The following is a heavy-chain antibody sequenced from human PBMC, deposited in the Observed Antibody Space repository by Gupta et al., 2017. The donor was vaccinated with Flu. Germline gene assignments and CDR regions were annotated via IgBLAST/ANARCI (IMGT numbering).Heavy chain of an antibody. CDR1: GFTFSSAA. CDR2: WSKSRDYT. J-gene: IGHJ6*02. D-gene: IGHD5-24*01. V-gene: IGHV3-23*01. CDR3: VKLRDGDRRNGEYYGMVF. Sequence: EVYLLYSGGGLVQQAASLRLSCTASGFTFSSAAMHWVPQAPGKGLRWVAVWSKSRDYTFYAESGNGRGTIARDNSNKSLDRQLDILRAEESEVYDRVKLRDGDRRNGEYYGMVFGCQVPTVTVCS.